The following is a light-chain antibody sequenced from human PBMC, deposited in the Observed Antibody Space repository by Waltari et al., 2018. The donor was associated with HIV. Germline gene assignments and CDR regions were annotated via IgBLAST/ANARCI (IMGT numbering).Light chain of an antibody. CDR3: QQYYNTPYT. J-gene: IGKJ2*01. CDR2: GAS. Sequence: DIVVNQSPSSLAVSPAVGATINCTSRPSVLYNSNNKNYLAWYQQKPGQPPRLLIYGASTRESGVPDRFSGSGSGTDFTLTINSLQAEDVAVYYCQQYYNTPYTFGQGTKLEIK. CDR1: PSVLYNSNNKNY. V-gene: IGKV4-1*01.